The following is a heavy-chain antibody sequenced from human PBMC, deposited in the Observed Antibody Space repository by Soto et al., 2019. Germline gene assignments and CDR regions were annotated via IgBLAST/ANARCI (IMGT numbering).Heavy chain of an antibody. V-gene: IGHV4-30-2*01. CDR1: GCSISSGVSS. D-gene: IGHD2-15*01. J-gene: IGHJ4*02. Sequence: SETLSLTCTVSGCSISSGVSSWSWIRQAPGEGLEWIGYIYHFGSTLYNPSLKSRVIMSVDSSRNQYSLKLSSVTAADTAVYFCARDRHGGNFDYWGQGILVTVS. CDR2: IYHFGST. CDR3: ARDRHGGNFDY.